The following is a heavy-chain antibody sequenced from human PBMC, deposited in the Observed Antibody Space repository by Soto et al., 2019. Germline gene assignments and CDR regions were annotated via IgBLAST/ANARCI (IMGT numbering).Heavy chain of an antibody. V-gene: IGHV2-5*01. CDR3: AHRTLFPVVVTAIWIGPHNDAFDI. CDR2: IYWNDDK. CDR1: GFSLSTSGVG. Sequence: SGPTLVNPTQTLTLTCTFSGFSLSTSGVGVGWIRQPPGKALEWLALIYWNDDKRYSPSLKSRLTITKDTSKNQVVLTMTNMDPVDTATYCCAHRTLFPVVVTAIWIGPHNDAFDIWGQGTMVTVSS. J-gene: IGHJ3*02. D-gene: IGHD2-21*02.